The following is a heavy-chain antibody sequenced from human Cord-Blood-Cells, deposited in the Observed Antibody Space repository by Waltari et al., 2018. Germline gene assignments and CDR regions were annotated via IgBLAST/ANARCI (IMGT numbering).Heavy chain of an antibody. D-gene: IGHD1-26*01. CDR3: AKEGVGGATLAFDI. Sequence: QVPLVESGGGVVKPGGSLRLTCAASGFTFRSNGLHWVRQAPGKGLEWVAVKSYDGSNKYYSDSVKGRFTISRDNSKNTLYLQMNSLRAEDTAVYYCAKEGVGGATLAFDIWGQGTMVTVSS. J-gene: IGHJ3*02. CDR2: KSYDGSNK. V-gene: IGHV3-30*18. CDR1: GFTFRSNG.